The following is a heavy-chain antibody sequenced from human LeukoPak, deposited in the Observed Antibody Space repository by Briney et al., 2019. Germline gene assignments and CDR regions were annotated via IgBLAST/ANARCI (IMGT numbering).Heavy chain of an antibody. CDR2: ISFDGSNK. V-gene: IGHV3-30*04. CDR1: GFTFNTYT. J-gene: IGHJ4*02. D-gene: IGHD1-26*01. CDR3: VRSSTVAPPFS. Sequence: PGGSLRLSCAASGFTFNTYTIHCARQAPGEGLGWVAIISFDGSNKYYADAVKGRFTISRDNPNNTLYLQTNSLRAEDTAVYYCVRSSTVAPPFSWGQGTLVTVSS.